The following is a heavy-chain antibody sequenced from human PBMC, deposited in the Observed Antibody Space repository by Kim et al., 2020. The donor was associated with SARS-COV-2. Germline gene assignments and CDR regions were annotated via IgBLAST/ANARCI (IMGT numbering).Heavy chain of an antibody. V-gene: IGHV4-34*01. CDR2: INHSGST. J-gene: IGHJ4*02. Sequence: SETLSLTCAVYGGSFSGYYWSWIRQPPGKGLEWIGEINHSGSTNYNPSLKSRVTISVDTSKNQFSLKLSSVTAADTAVYYCARTQWLVRLCYFDYWGQGT. CDR3: ARTQWLVRLCYFDY. D-gene: IGHD6-19*01. CDR1: GGSFSGYY.